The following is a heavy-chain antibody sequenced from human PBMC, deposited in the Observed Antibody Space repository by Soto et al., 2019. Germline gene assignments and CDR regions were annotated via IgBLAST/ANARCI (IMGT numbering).Heavy chain of an antibody. CDR2: IYYSGST. V-gene: IGHV4-59*01. J-gene: IGHJ6*03. D-gene: IGHD3-3*01. CDR1: GGSISSYY. Sequence: SETLSLTCTVSGGSISSYYWSWIRQPPGKGLEWIGYIYYSGSTNYNPSLKSRVTISVDTSKNQFSLKLSSVTAADTAVYYCARSGRKYVFWSGYSIGYYYYMDVWGKGTTVTVSS. CDR3: ARSGRKYVFWSGYSIGYYYYMDV.